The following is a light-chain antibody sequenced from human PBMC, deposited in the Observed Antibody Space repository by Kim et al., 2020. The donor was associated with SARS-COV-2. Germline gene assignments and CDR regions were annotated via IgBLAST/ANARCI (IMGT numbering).Light chain of an antibody. Sequence: LSASVGERVTITCRASQSIGTSLAWFQQKSGKAPKVLIYRASSLESGVPSRFSGSGSGTEFTLTISSLQPDDFATYYCHQYYSFSTFGQGNKLEI. V-gene: IGKV1-5*03. CDR2: RAS. J-gene: IGKJ2*01. CDR3: HQYYSFST. CDR1: QSIGTS.